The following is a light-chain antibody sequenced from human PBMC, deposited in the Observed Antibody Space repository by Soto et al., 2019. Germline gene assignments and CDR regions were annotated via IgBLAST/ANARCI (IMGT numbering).Light chain of an antibody. CDR1: QSVSSN. CDR2: GAS. CDR3: QQYQNLWT. V-gene: IGKV3-15*01. Sequence: EIVMTQSPATLSVSPRERATLSCRASQSVSSNLAWYQQKPGQAPRLLIYGASTRATGIPARFSGSGSGTEFTLTISGLQSEDFALYYCQQYQNLWTFGQGTKV. J-gene: IGKJ1*01.